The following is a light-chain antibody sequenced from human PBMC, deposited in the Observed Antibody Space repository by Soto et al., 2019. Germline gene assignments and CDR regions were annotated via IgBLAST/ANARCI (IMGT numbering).Light chain of an antibody. CDR3: NSYAGSDNFGV. Sequence: QSVLTQPPSASGSLGQSVTISCTGTSSDVGAYNFVSWYQLHPGKVPKLIIYEVSKRPSGVPDRFSGSKSGNTASLTVSGLQAEDEADYYCNSYAGSDNFGVFGGGTQLTVL. J-gene: IGLJ2*01. CDR2: EVS. CDR1: SSDVGAYNF. V-gene: IGLV2-8*01.